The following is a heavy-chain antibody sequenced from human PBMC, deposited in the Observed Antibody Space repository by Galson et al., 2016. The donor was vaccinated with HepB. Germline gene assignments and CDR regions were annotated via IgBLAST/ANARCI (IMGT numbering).Heavy chain of an antibody. Sequence: SLRLSCAASGFSFSSYGMHWVRQAPGKGLEWLAVISSDGSHTFYVDSVKGRFTISRDNSKHTLDLQMNSLRAEDTAVYYCAGDSVTIFGVTPNWFDPWGQGTLVTVAA. CDR1: GFSFSSYG. J-gene: IGHJ5*02. V-gene: IGHV3-30*03. D-gene: IGHD3-3*01. CDR2: ISSDGSHT. CDR3: AGDSVTIFGVTPNWFDP.